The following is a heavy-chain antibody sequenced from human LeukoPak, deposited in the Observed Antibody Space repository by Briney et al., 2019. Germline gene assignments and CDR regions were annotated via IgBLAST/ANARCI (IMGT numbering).Heavy chain of an antibody. CDR1: AYPLTNHY. D-gene: IGHD2-2*01. Sequence: SETLSLTCTVYAYPLTNHYWIWIRQPPGKGLEWIGEINHSGGTNYNPSLKSRVTISVDTSKNQFFLKLTSVTAADTAVYYCARGPAAIHPWGQGTLVTVSS. V-gene: IGHV4-34*01. CDR3: ARGPAAIHP. CDR2: INHSGGT. J-gene: IGHJ5*02.